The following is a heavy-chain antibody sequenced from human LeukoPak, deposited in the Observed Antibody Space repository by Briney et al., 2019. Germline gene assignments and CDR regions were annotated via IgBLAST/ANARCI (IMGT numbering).Heavy chain of an antibody. D-gene: IGHD2-8*01. CDR3: AWGKYCTNGVCYRHFDY. Sequence: KPSETLSLTCTVSGGSISSSSYFWGWIRQPPGKGLEWIGELNHCGSTNYNPSLKSRVTISVDTSKNQFSLKLSSVTAADTAVYYCAWGKYCTNGVCYRHFDYWGQGTLVTVSS. V-gene: IGHV4-39*07. CDR2: LNHCGST. CDR1: GGSISSSSYF. J-gene: IGHJ4*02.